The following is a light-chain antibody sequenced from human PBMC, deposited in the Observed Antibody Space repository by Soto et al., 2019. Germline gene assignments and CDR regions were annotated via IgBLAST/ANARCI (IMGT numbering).Light chain of an antibody. CDR1: QSVDTS. CDR2: YAS. V-gene: IGKV3-11*01. J-gene: IGKJ5*01. CDR3: QQRSSWPIT. Sequence: DIVLTQSPATLSLSPGERATLSCRASQSVDTSLAWHQLRPGQAPRLLIYYASRRATGIPARFSGSGSGTDFTLTISSLEPEDFAVYYCQQRSSWPITFGQGTRLEI.